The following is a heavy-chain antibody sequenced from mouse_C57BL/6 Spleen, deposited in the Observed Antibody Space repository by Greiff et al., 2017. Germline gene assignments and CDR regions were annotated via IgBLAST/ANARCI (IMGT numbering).Heavy chain of an antibody. CDR2: IDPNSGGT. V-gene: IGHV1-72*01. CDR3: AREGGSRWFAY. J-gene: IGHJ3*01. Sequence: QVQLKQPGAELVKPGASVKLSCKASGYTFTSYWMHWVKQRPGRGLEWIGRIDPNSGGTKYNEKFKSKATLTVDKPSSTAYMQLSSPTSEDSAVHYCAREGGSRWFAYWGQGTLVTVSA. CDR1: GYTFTSYW.